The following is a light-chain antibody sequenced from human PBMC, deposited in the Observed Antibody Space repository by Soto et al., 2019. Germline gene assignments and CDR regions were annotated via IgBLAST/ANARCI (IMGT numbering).Light chain of an antibody. V-gene: IGKV1-5*03. J-gene: IGKJ1*01. Sequence: RMSQSPSSVSASVGDRVTITRRASQGISSWLAWYQQKPGKAPKLLIYKASTLKSGVPSRFSGSGSGTEFTLTISSLQPDDFATYYCQQYSSHSTFGQGTNVDI. CDR2: KAS. CDR1: QGISSW. CDR3: QQYSSHST.